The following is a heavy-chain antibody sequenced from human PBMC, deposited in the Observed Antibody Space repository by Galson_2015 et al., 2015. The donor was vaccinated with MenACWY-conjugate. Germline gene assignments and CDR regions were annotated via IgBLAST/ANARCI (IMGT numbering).Heavy chain of an antibody. CDR2: IAGGGGTT. J-gene: IGHJ3*02. V-gene: IGHV3-23*01. CDR3: AKGVRSGHTYGAFEI. D-gene: IGHD3-3*01. CDR1: GFTFSDYT. Sequence: SLRLSCATSGFTFSDYTMGWVRQAPGKGLEWVLTIAGGGGTTYYADSVKGRFSTSRDNSKNTLDVQMNSLRVEDTAVYYCAKGVRSGHTYGAFEIWGQGTMVTVSS.